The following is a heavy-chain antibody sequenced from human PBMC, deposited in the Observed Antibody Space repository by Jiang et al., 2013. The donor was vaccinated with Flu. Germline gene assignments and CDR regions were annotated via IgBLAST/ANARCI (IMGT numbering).Heavy chain of an antibody. CDR3: ARLIVGAVDY. CDR1: GFTFSSHW. CDR2: IKQDGSEK. Sequence: VQLLESGGGLVQPGGSLRLSCTVSGFTFSSHWMSWVRQAPGKGLEWVANIKQDGSEKYYVDSVKGRFTISRDNAKNSLYLQMNSLRAEDTAVYYCARLIVGAVDYWGQGTLVTVSS. V-gene: IGHV3-7*03. J-gene: IGHJ4*02. D-gene: IGHD1-26*01.